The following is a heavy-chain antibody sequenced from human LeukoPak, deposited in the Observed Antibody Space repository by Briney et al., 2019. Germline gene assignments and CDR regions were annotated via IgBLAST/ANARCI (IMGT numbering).Heavy chain of an antibody. V-gene: IGHV4-38-2*02. D-gene: IGHD3-22*01. CDR2: IYHSGST. Sequence: SETLSLTCTVSGYSISSGYYWGWIRRPPGKGLEWIGSIYHSGSTYYNPSLKSRVTISVDTSKNQFSLKLSSVTAADTAVYYCARDQPDSSGYSLDYWGQGTLVTVSS. CDR3: ARDQPDSSGYSLDY. CDR1: GYSISSGYY. J-gene: IGHJ4*02.